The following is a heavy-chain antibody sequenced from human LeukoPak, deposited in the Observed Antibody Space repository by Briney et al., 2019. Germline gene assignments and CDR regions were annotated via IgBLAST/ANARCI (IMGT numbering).Heavy chain of an antibody. V-gene: IGHV1-8*03. CDR3: ARYPDYGETMDY. J-gene: IGHJ4*02. Sequence: VASVKVSCKASGYTFTSYDINWVRQATGQGLEWMGWMNPNSGSTGYAQKFQGRVTITRNTSISTAYMELSSLRSEDTAVYYCARYPDYGETMDYWGQGTLVTVSS. CDR2: MNPNSGST. CDR1: GYTFTSYD. D-gene: IGHD4-17*01.